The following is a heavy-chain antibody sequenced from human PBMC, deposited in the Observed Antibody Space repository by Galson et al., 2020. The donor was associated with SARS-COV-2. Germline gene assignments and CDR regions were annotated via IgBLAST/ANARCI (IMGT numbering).Heavy chain of an antibody. J-gene: IGHJ4*02. Sequence: TGGSLSLPCAASGFPVSSYYMTWVRQAPGKGLECVSVIHSGGTTYYADSVKGRFAISRHSSKNTLFLQMSSLRAEDTAVYYCARGILVTYDARPLWDYWGQGTLVTVSS. CDR2: IHSGGTT. D-gene: IGHD2-15*01. CDR3: ARGILVTYDARPLWDY. V-gene: IGHV3-53*04. CDR1: GFPVSSYY.